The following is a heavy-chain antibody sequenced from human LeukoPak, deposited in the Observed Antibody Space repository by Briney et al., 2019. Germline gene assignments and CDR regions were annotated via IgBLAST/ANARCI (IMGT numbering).Heavy chain of an antibody. CDR3: AMTSMARGVIAYYFDY. J-gene: IGHJ4*02. CDR1: GYTFTGYY. V-gene: IGHV1-2*02. Sequence: ASVKVSCKASGYTFTGYYMHWVRQAPGQGLEWMGWINPNSGGTNYAQKFQGRVTMTRDTSISTAYMELSRLRSDDTAVYYCAMTSMARGVIAYYFDYWGQGTLVTVSS. CDR2: INPNSGGT. D-gene: IGHD3-10*01.